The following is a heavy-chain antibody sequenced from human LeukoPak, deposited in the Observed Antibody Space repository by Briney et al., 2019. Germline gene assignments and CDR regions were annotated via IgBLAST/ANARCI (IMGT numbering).Heavy chain of an antibody. D-gene: IGHD6-19*01. CDR2: VYYSGST. J-gene: IGHJ4*02. V-gene: IGHV4-59*08. CDR3: ARHPSRVAVSGTGFDH. CDR1: GGSISYYY. Sequence: SETLSLTCTVSGGSISYYYWSWLRQPPGKGLEWIGYVYYSGSTNYNPSLKSRVTISVDTLNNQFSLKLRSVTAADTAVYYCARHPSRVAVSGTGFDHWGQGSPVTVSS.